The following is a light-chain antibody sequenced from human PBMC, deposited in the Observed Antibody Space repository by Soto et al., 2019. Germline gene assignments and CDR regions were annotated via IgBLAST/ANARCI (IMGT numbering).Light chain of an antibody. CDR1: QSVSID. CDR3: QQYNKWPET. CDR2: GAS. Sequence: EIVMTKSPATVPVSPRERVTLSCRASQSVSIDLAWYQQKPGQAPRLLIYGASTRATDIPATFTGSGSGTEFTLTISSLQSEDIAVYYCQQYNKWPETFGQGTKVDIK. V-gene: IGKV3-15*01. J-gene: IGKJ1*01.